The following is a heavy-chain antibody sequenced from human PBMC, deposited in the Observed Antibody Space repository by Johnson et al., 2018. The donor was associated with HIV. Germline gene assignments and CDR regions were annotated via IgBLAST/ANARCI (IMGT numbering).Heavy chain of an antibody. CDR1: GFTVSNNY. V-gene: IGHV3-11*01. J-gene: IGHJ3*02. CDR2: MSSSGSTI. D-gene: IGHD1-26*01. CDR3: AKVHSGQLVGYAFYS. Sequence: QVQLVESGGGLVQPGGSLRLSCAASGFTVSNNYMSWVRQAPGKGLEWISYMSSSGSTIYHAESVKGRFTISRDNRKNSLYLQMNSLRPEDTALYYCAKVHSGQLVGYAFYSWGQGTMVTVSS.